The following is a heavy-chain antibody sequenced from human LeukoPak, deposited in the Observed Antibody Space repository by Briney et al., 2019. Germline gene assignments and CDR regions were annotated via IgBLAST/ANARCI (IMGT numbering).Heavy chain of an antibody. J-gene: IGHJ5*02. CDR1: GSTFTTYG. CDR2: ISGYNGNT. D-gene: IGHD3-16*01. CDR3: ARTSHESVLYWSDP. V-gene: IGHV1-18*01. Sequence: ASVTVSCKVSGSTFTTYGIGWERQAPGRGREGMGWISGYNGNTNYAQKFQGRVTMTTDTSTSTAYMELRSLRSDDTAVYYCARTSHESVLYWSDPWGQGTLVNVSS.